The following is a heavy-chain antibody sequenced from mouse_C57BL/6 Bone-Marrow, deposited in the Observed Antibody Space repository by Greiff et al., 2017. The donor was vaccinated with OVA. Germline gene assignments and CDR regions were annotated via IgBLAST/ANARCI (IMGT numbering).Heavy chain of an antibody. CDR2: IHPSDSDT. V-gene: IGHV1-74*01. CDR3: AISAVVAEGYWYLDV. Sequence: QVQLQQPGAELVKPGASVKLSCKASGYTFTSYWMHWVKQRPGQGLEWIGRIHPSDSDTNYNQKFKGKATLTVDKSSSTAYMQLSSLTSEDSAVYYGAISAVVAEGYWYLDVWGTGTTVTVSS. CDR1: GYTFTSYW. J-gene: IGHJ1*03. D-gene: IGHD1-1*01.